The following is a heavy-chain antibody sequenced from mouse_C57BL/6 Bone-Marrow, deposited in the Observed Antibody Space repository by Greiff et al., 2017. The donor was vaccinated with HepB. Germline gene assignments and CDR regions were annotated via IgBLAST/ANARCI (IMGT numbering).Heavy chain of an antibody. CDR1: GFTFSSYA. Sequence: EVKLVESGGGLVKPGGSLKLSCAASGFTFSSYAMSWVRQTPEKRLEWVATISDGGSYTYYPDNVKGRFTISRDNAKNNLYLQMSHLKSEDTAMYYCERDFPTTTVGADYAMDDWGQGTSVTVSS. V-gene: IGHV5-4*01. CDR2: ISDGGSYT. D-gene: IGHD1-1*01. J-gene: IGHJ4*01. CDR3: ERDFPTTTVGADYAMDD.